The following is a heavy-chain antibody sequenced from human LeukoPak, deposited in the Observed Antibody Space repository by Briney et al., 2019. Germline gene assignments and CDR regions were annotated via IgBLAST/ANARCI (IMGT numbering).Heavy chain of an antibody. V-gene: IGHV3-23*01. Sequence: PGGSLRLSCTASGFTFSSYSMSWVRQGPGTGLEWVSAISGSGDTTFYADSVKGRFTISRDNAKNTLFLQMNSLRAEDTAVYYCARVQFSSTWFIDYWGQGALVTVSS. CDR3: ARVQFSSTWFIDY. CDR1: GFTFSSYS. CDR2: ISGSGDTT. D-gene: IGHD6-13*01. J-gene: IGHJ4*02.